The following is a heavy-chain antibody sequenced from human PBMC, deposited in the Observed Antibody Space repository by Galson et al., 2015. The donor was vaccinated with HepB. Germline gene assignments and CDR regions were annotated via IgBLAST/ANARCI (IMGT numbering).Heavy chain of an antibody. D-gene: IGHD6-13*01. CDR3: AGPKEGYSSSWYGGDWYFDL. V-gene: IGHV3-66*01. CDR2: IYSGGST. Sequence: QAPGKGLEWVSVIYSGGSTYYADSVKGRFTISRDNSKNTLYLQMNSLRAEDTAVYYCAGPKEGYSSSWYGGDWYFDLWGRGTLVTVSS. J-gene: IGHJ2*01.